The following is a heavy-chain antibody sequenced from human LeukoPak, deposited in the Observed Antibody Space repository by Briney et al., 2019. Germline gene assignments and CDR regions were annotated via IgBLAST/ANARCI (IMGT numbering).Heavy chain of an antibody. CDR2: IYYSGST. CDR3: AREGGGGNYFDY. J-gene: IGHJ4*02. V-gene: IGHV4-59*01. D-gene: IGHD3-16*01. CDR1: GGSISSYY. Sequence: SETLSLTCTVSGGSISSYYWSWIRQPPGKGLEWIGYIYYSGSTNYNPSLKSRVTISVDTSKNQFSLKLSSVTAADTAVYYCAREGGGGNYFDYWGQGTLVTVPS.